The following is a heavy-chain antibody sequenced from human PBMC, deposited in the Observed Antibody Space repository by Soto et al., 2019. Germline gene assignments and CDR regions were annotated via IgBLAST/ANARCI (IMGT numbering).Heavy chain of an antibody. J-gene: IGHJ4*02. CDR3: ARGWVAAGTPSSPSKNPPDY. CDR1: GFTFSSYA. Sequence: QVQLVESGGGVVQPGRSLRLSCAASGFTFSSYAMHWVRQAPGKGLEWVAVISYDGSNKYYADSVKGRFTISRDNSKNTLYLQMNSLRAEETAVYYCARGWVAAGTPSSPSKNPPDYWGQGTLVTVSS. D-gene: IGHD6-13*01. V-gene: IGHV3-30-3*01. CDR2: ISYDGSNK.